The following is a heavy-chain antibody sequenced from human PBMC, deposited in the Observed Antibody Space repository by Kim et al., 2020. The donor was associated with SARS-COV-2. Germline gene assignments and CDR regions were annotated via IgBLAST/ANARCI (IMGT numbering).Heavy chain of an antibody. V-gene: IGHV2-70*11. CDR3: ARGSSNWYDGHRVDV. J-gene: IGHJ6*02. CDR1: EFSLTTRGLC. D-gene: IGHD1-20*01. Sequence: SGPTLVNPTQTLTLTCTFSEFSLTTRGLCVNWIRQPPGRALEWLARGDWDDDKYYSTSLKTRLTISKDTSKNQVVLTMTNMDPVDTATYYCARGSSNWYDGHRVDVWSQGTTVTVSS. CDR2: GDWDDDK.